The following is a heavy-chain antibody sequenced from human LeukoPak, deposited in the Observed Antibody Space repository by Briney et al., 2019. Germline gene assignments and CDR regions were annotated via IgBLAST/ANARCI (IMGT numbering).Heavy chain of an antibody. CDR1: GFTFSSYG. Sequence: GGSLRLSCAASGFTFSSYGMHWVRQAPGKGLEWVAVIWYDGSNKYYADSVRGRFTISRDNSKNTLYLQLNSLRAEDTAMYYCARESYYDSSGYYPLDYWGQGTLVAVSS. J-gene: IGHJ4*02. CDR2: IWYDGSNK. CDR3: ARESYYDSSGYYPLDY. V-gene: IGHV3-33*01. D-gene: IGHD3-22*01.